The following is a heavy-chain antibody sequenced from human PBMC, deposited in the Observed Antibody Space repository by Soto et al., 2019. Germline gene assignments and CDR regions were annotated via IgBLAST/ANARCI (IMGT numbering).Heavy chain of an antibody. CDR2: ISSSSSTI. V-gene: IGHV3-48*01. CDR1: GFNFSSYG. D-gene: IGHD5-12*01. CDR3: ARVVATIFGYVDV. J-gene: IGHJ6*04. Sequence: PGGFLRLSCTASGFNFSSYGMSWVRQAPGKGLEWVSYISSSSSTIYYADSVKGRFTISRDNAKNSLYLQMNSLRAEDTAVYYCARVVATIFGYVDVWGKGTTVTVSS.